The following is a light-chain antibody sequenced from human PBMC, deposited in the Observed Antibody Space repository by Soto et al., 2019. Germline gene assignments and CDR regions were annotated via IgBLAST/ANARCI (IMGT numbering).Light chain of an antibody. CDR3: QHYNSYSEA. Sequence: DIQMTQSPSTLSASVGDRVTITCRASQSITDWLALYQQKPGKAPKLLIYKTSTLESGVPSRFSGSGSGTEFTLTISSLQPDDFATYYCQHYNSYSEAFGQGTKVDIK. J-gene: IGKJ1*01. CDR1: QSITDW. V-gene: IGKV1-5*03. CDR2: KTS.